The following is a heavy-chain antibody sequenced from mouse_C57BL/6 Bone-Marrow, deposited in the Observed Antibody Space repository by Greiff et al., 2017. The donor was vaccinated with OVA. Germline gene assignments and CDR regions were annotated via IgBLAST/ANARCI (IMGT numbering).Heavy chain of an antibody. D-gene: IGHD2-2*01. Sequence: VQLQQSGAELVMPGASVKLSCKASGYTFTSYWMHWVKQRPGQGLAWIGEIDPSDSYTNYNQKFKGKSTLTVDKSSSTAYMQLSSLTSEDSAVYYCAREGWLRLFDYWGQGTTLTVSS. V-gene: IGHV1-69*01. CDR1: GYTFTSYW. J-gene: IGHJ2*01. CDR2: IDPSDSYT. CDR3: AREGWLRLFDY.